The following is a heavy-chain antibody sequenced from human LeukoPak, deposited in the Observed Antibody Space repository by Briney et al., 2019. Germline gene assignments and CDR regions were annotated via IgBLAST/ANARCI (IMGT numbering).Heavy chain of an antibody. D-gene: IGHD6-19*01. Sequence: SETLSLTCTVSGGSISSYYWSWIRQPAGKGLEWIGRIYTSGSTNYNPSLKSRVTISVDTSKNQFSLKLSSVTAADTAVYYCARAAPIAVAGTLLFNWFDPWGQGTLVTVSS. J-gene: IGHJ5*02. CDR2: IYTSGST. V-gene: IGHV4-4*07. CDR1: GGSISSYY. CDR3: ARAAPIAVAGTLLFNWFDP.